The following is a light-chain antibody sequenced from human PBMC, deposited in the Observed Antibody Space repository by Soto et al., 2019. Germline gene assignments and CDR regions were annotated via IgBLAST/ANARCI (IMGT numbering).Light chain of an antibody. CDR3: QQRSNWPT. CDR2: GAS. CDR1: QSVSSN. J-gene: IGKJ5*01. V-gene: IGKV3-11*01. Sequence: EIVMTQSPATLSVSPGERATLSCRASQSVSSNLAWYQQKPGQAPRLLIYGASSRATGTPDRFSGSGSGTDFTLTISSLEPEDFAVYYCQQRSNWPTFGQGTRPEIK.